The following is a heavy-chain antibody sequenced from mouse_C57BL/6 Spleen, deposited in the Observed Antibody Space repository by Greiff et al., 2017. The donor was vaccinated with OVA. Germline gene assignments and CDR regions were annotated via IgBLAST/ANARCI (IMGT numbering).Heavy chain of an antibody. J-gene: IGHJ1*03. CDR2: LYYSGTI. Sequence: EVKLVESGPGLVKPSQTVFLTCTVTGISITTGNYRWSWIRQFPGNKLEWIVYLYYSGTITYHPSLTSRTTITRDTPKNQFFLEMNSLTAEDTATYYCARDYYGSSYGYFDVWGTGTTVTVSS. V-gene: IGHV3-5*01. CDR3: ARDYYGSSYGYFDV. CDR1: GISITTGNYR. D-gene: IGHD1-1*01.